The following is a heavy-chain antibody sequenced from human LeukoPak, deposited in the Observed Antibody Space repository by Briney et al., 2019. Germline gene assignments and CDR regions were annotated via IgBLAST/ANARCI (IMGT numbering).Heavy chain of an antibody. Sequence: ETLSLTCAVSGGSISSGGYSWSWVRQAPGKGLEWVSGISSSDGNTYYADSVKGRFIISRDNSKTTLYLQMSGLRAEDTAVYYCARYGQWLAYDYFDYWGQGTLVTVSS. CDR2: ISSSDGNT. J-gene: IGHJ4*02. CDR3: ARYGQWLAYDYFDY. CDR1: GGSISSGGYS. D-gene: IGHD6-19*01. V-gene: IGHV3-23*01.